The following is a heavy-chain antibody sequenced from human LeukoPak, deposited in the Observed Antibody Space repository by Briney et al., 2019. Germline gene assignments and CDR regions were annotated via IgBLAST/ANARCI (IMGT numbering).Heavy chain of an antibody. CDR1: GGSISRSLYY. CDR2: IYHSGST. CDR3: ARHEVAMADTAY. Sequence: SQTLSLTCTVSGGSISRSLYYWGWIRQPPGKGLEWIGSIYHSGSTYYNPFLKSRVTIAVDTSKNQFSLKLSSVTAADTAVYYCARHEVAMADTAYWGQGILVTVSS. J-gene: IGHJ4*02. V-gene: IGHV4-39*01. D-gene: IGHD6-19*01.